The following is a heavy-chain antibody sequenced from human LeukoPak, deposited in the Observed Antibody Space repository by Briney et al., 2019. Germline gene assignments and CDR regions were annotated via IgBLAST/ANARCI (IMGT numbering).Heavy chain of an antibody. CDR2: IIPIFGTA. Sequence: SVKVSCKASGGTFSSYAISWVRQAPGQGLEWMGGIIPIFGTANYAQKFQGRVTITTDESTSTAYMELSSLRSEDTAVYYCARANSGYDYFDYWGQGTLVTVSS. J-gene: IGHJ4*02. CDR1: GGTFSSYA. CDR3: ARANSGYDYFDY. V-gene: IGHV1-69*05. D-gene: IGHD5-12*01.